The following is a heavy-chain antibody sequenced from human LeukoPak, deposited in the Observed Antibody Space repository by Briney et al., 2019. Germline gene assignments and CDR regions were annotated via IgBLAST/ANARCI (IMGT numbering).Heavy chain of an antibody. CDR3: ARECGTYLYYYYGMGV. CDR2: ISYDGSNK. J-gene: IGHJ6*02. V-gene: IGHV3-30-3*01. CDR1: GFTFSSYA. D-gene: IGHD1-26*01. Sequence: GGSLRLSCAASGFTFSSYAMHWVRQAPGKGLEWVAVISYDGSNKYYADSVKGRFTISRDNSKNTLYLQMNSLRVEDTAVYYCARECGTYLYYYYGMGVWGQGTTVTVSS.